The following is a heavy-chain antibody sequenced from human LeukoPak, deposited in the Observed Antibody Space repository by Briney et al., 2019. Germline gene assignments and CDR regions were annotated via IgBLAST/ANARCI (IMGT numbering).Heavy chain of an antibody. CDR3: AKAPVWNYYYGLDV. V-gene: IGHV3-23*01. J-gene: IGHJ6*02. Sequence: GGSLRLSCAASGLTASHNVNNAMSWVRHAPGKGLEWVSGITTSGSTYYADSVKGRFTVSRENSNNTLYLHMDSLRAEDTAVYYCAKAPVWNYYYGLDVWGQGTTVTVSS. CDR1: GLTASHNVNNA. D-gene: IGHD2-21*01. CDR2: ITTSGST.